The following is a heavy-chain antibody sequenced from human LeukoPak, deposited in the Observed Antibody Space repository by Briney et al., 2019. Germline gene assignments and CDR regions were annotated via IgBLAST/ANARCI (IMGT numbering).Heavy chain of an antibody. V-gene: IGHV4-34*01. Sequence: SETLSLTCAVYGGSFSGYYWSWIRQPPGKGLEWIGEINHSGSTNYNPSLKSRVTISVDTSKNQFSLKLSSVTAADTAVYYCARLYNWRGYYMDVWGKGTTVTISS. CDR1: GGSFSGYY. D-gene: IGHD1-20*01. J-gene: IGHJ6*03. CDR3: ARLYNWRGYYMDV. CDR2: INHSGST.